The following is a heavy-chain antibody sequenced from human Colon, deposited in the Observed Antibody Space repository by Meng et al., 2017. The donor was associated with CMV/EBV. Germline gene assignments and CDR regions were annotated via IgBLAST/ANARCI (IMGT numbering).Heavy chain of an antibody. CDR2: IKSKSHSYAT. V-gene: IGHV3-73*01. Sequence: GALRLSCAASGLTFSDSSINWVRQSSGKGLEWVGRIKSKSHSYATTYVASVKGRFTISRDDSKNTAYLQLSGLKIDDTAVYYCTTTSGSDPGSWGRGTLVTVSS. D-gene: IGHD1-1*01. J-gene: IGHJ5*02. CDR3: TTTSGSDPGS. CDR1: GLTFSDSS.